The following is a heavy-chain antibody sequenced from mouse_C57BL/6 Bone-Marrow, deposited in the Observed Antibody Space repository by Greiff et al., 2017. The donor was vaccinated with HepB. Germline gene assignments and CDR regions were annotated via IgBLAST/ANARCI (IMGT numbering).Heavy chain of an antibody. J-gene: IGHJ4*01. V-gene: IGHV1-81*01. CDR1: GYTFTSYG. D-gene: IGHD1-1*01. CDR3: ARKGTTVRGYYAMDY. CDR2: IYPRSGNT. Sequence: QVQLQQSGAELARPGASVKLSCKASGYTFTSYGISWVKQRTGQGLEWIGEIYPRSGNTYYNEKFKGKATLTADKSSSTAYMELRSLTSEDSAVYFCARKGTTVRGYYAMDYWGQGTSVTVSS.